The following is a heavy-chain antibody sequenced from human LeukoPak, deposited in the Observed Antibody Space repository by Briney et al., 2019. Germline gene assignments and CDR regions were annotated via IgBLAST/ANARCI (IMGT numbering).Heavy chain of an antibody. CDR2: INHSGST. D-gene: IGHD3-10*01. Sequence: SETLSLTCTVSGGSISSSSYYWGWIRQPPGKGLEWIGEINHSGSTNYNPSLKSRVTISVDTSKNQFSLKLSSVTAADTAVYYCARGRMSGSYYTTYYYYYGMDVWGQGTTVTVSS. J-gene: IGHJ6*02. CDR1: GGSISSSSYY. CDR3: ARGRMSGSYYTTYYYYYGMDV. V-gene: IGHV4-39*07.